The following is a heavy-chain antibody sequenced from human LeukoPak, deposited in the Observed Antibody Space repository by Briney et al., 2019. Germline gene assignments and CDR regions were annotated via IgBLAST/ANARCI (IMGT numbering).Heavy chain of an antibody. J-gene: IGHJ4*02. D-gene: IGHD3-10*01. CDR2: ISGSGGST. Sequence: GGSLRLSCAASGFTFSSYAMSWVRQAPGKGLEWVSAISGSGGSTYYADSVRGRFTISRDNSKNTLYLQMNSPRAEDTAVYYCAKGGRSVYGSGSINDYWGQGTLVTVSS. V-gene: IGHV3-23*01. CDR1: GFTFSSYA. CDR3: AKGGRSVYGSGSINDY.